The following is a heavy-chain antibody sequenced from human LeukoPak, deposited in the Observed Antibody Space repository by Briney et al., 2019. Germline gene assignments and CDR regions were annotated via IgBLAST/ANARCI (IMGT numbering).Heavy chain of an antibody. J-gene: IGHJ4*02. V-gene: IGHV1-2*02. CDR3: ARGGENFDWLSPFDY. CDR2: INPNSGGT. D-gene: IGHD3-9*01. Sequence: ASVKVSCKASGYTFTGYYMHWVRQAPGQGLEWMGWINPNSGGTNYAQKFQGRVTMTRDTSISTAYMELSRLRSDDTAVYYCARGGENFDWLSPFDYWGRGTLVTVSS. CDR1: GYTFTGYY.